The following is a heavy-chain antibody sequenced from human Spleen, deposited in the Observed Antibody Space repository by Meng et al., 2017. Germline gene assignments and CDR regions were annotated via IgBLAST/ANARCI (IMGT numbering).Heavy chain of an antibody. CDR3: ESPAVNYYGSGSYDAFDI. CDR2: FGTAGDT. CDR1: GFTLSRYD. V-gene: IGHV3-13*01. Sequence: GESLKISCAASGFTLSRYDMHWVRQGTGKPMDWVSGFGTAGDTYYADSVKGRFTISRDNSKNTLYLQMNSLRAEDTAVYYCESPAVNYYGSGSYDAFDIWGQGTMVTVSS. D-gene: IGHD3-10*01. J-gene: IGHJ3*02.